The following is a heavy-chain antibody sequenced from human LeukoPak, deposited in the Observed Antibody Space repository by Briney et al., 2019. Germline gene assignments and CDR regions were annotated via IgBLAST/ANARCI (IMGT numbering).Heavy chain of an antibody. Sequence: PSETLSLTCAVSGVSISSNLWWTWVRQPPGKGLEWIAEIHHSGSINYNPSLKSRVTISVDKAKNQFSLNLNSVTAADTAVYYCARVSSSSPRDYWGQGTLVTVSS. CDR1: GVSISSNLW. J-gene: IGHJ4*02. CDR2: IHHSGSI. D-gene: IGHD6-13*01. V-gene: IGHV4-4*02. CDR3: ARVSSSSPRDY.